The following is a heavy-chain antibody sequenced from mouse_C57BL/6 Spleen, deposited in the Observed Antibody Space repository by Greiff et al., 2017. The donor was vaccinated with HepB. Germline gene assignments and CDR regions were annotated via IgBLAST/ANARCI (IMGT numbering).Heavy chain of an antibody. J-gene: IGHJ3*01. V-gene: IGHV5-6*01. CDR2: ISSGGSYT. D-gene: IGHD2-1*01. Sequence: DVHLVESGGDLVKPGGSLKLSCAASGFTFSSYGMSWVRQTPDKRLEWVATISSGGSYTYYPDSVKGRFTISRDNAKNTLYLQMSSLKSEDTAMYYCASPYGNYEFAYWGQGTLVTVSA. CDR1: GFTFSSYG. CDR3: ASPYGNYEFAY.